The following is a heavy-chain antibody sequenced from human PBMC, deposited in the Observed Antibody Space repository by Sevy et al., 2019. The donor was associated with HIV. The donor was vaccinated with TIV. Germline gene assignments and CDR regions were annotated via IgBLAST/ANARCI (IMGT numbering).Heavy chain of an antibody. CDR2: ISSSGSTI. D-gene: IGHD3-22*01. CDR3: ARAVLYYYDSSGYYNWFDP. CDR1: GFTFSDYY. V-gene: IGHV3-11*01. J-gene: IGHJ5*02. Sequence: GGSLRLSCAASGFTFSDYYMSWIRQAPGKGLEWVSYISSSGSTIYYAYSVKGRFTISRDNPKNSLYLQMNSLRAEDTAVYYCARAVLYYYDSSGYYNWFDPWGQGTLVTVSS.